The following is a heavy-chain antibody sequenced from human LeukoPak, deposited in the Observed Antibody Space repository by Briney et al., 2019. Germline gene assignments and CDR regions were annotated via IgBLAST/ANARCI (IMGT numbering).Heavy chain of an antibody. CDR3: ARGGSIAARPIDY. CDR2: ISSNGGST. J-gene: IGHJ4*02. Sequence: TGGSLRISCAASGFTFSSYAMHWVRQAPWKGLEYVSAISSNGGSTYYANSVKGRFTISRDNSKNTLFLQMGSLRAEDMAVYYCARGGSIAARPIDYWGQGTLVTVSS. V-gene: IGHV3-64*01. D-gene: IGHD6-6*01. CDR1: GFTFSSYA.